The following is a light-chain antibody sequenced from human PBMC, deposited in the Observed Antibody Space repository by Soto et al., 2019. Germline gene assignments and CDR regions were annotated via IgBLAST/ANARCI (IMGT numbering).Light chain of an antibody. J-gene: IGKJ4*01. Sequence: EIVLTQSPATLSLSPGERATLSCRASQSVSSYLAWLQQKPGQAPRLLIYDASTRATGIPARFSGSGSGTDFTLTLSSLEPEDFAVYYCQQRSKWPLTFGGGTKVDIK. CDR2: DAS. CDR3: QQRSKWPLT. V-gene: IGKV3-11*01. CDR1: QSVSSY.